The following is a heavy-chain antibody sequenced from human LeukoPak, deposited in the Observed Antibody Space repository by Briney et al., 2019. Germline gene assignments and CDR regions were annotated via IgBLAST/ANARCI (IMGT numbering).Heavy chain of an antibody. D-gene: IGHD3/OR15-3a*01. CDR1: GFNFNSYD. CDR2: IYYSGNT. J-gene: IGHJ4*02. CDR3: GRQTGSGLFILP. Sequence: PGGSLRLSCAASGFNFNSYDMTWVPQPPGKGREGIGSIYYSGNTYYNASLKSQVSISIDTSKNLFSLRHTSVTGADTAVYYCGRQTGSGLFILPGGQGTLVTVSS. V-gene: IGHV4-39*01.